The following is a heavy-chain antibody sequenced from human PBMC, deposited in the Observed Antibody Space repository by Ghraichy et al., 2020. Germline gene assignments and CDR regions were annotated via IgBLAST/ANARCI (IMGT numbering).Heavy chain of an antibody. CDR1: GYSFTSYW. D-gene: IGHD5-12*01. Sequence: GESLNISCKGSGYSFTSYWIGWVRQMPGKGLEWMGIIYPGDSDTRYSPSFQGQVTISADKSISTAYLQWSSLKASDTAMYYCATATGYSGYDFGVFNYWGQGTLVTVSS. CDR3: ATATGYSGYDFGVFNY. J-gene: IGHJ4*02. CDR2: IYPGDSDT. V-gene: IGHV5-51*01.